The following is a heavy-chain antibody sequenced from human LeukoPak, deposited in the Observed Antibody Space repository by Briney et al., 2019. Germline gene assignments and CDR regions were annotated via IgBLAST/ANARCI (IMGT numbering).Heavy chain of an antibody. V-gene: IGHV1-46*01. CDR1: GYTFSNYY. J-gene: IGHJ4*02. Sequence: ASVKVSCKASGYTFSNYYMYWVRQAPGQGLEWMGIINPSGDNRSYAQKFQGRVTMTRDMSTSTVYMEVSSLRSEETAVYYCAGAVTNLGVAIPAHWGQGTLVTVSS. D-gene: IGHD3-3*01. CDR3: AGAVTNLGVAIPAH. CDR2: INPSGDNR.